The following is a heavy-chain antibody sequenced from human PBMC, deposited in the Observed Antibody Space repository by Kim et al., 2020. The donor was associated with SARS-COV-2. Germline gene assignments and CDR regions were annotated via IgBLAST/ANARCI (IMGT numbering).Heavy chain of an antibody. D-gene: IGHD3-10*01. CDR2: INHRGST. CDR1: GGSFSGYY. V-gene: IGHV4-34*01. CDR3: ARGLWFGELSVAFDI. J-gene: IGHJ3*02. Sequence: SETLSLTCAVYGGSFSGYYWSWIRQPPGKGLEWIGEINHRGSTSYNPSLKSRVTISVDTSKNQFSLKLSSVTAADTAGYYCARGLWFGELSVAFDIWGQGTMVTVSS.